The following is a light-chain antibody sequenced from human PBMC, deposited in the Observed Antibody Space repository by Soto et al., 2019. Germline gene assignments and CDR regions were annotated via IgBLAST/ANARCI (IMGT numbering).Light chain of an antibody. CDR1: QTVSSK. CDR3: QQYNNWPLT. Sequence: EIVMTQSPATLSLSPGERATLSCRASQTVSSKLAWYQQKPGQAPRLLIYSASTRATGIPARFSGSGSGTEFTLTISSLQSEDFAAYYCQQYNNWPLTFGGGTKVEIK. J-gene: IGKJ4*01. V-gene: IGKV3-15*01. CDR2: SAS.